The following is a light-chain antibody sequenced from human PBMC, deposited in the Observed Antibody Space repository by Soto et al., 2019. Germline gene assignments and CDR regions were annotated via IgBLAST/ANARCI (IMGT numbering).Light chain of an antibody. CDR3: QQSYSTPWT. J-gene: IGKJ1*01. CDR2: AAS. V-gene: IGKV1-39*01. CDR1: QSISSY. Sequence: DIQMTQSPSSLSASVEDRVTITCRASQSISSYLNWYQQKPGKAPKLLIYAASSLQSGVPSRFSGSGSGTGFTLTISSLQPEDFATYYCQQSYSTPWTFGQGTKVDIK.